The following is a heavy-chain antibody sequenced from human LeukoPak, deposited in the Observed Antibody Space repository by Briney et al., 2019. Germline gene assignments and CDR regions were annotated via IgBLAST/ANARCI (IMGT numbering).Heavy chain of an antibody. CDR3: GRETDFGVVTN. Sequence: SQTLSLTCAISGDSFSSNGAPWNWIRQSPSRGLEWLGRTYYRSQQWHSDYAPSVKGRINLNPGTAKNQFSLQLKPLIPQDTAVYYCGRETDFGVVTNWGQGTLVTVSS. J-gene: IGHJ4*02. CDR2: TYYRSQQWHS. D-gene: IGHD3-3*01. CDR1: GDSFSSNGAP. V-gene: IGHV6-1*01.